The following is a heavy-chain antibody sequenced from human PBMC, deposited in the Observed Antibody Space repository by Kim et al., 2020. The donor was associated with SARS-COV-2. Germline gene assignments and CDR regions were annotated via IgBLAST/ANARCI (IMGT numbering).Heavy chain of an antibody. J-gene: IGHJ6*02. CDR2: ISSSSSYI. CDR3: AREFGVRGVMEYYGMDV. CDR1: GFTFSSYS. V-gene: IGHV3-21*01. Sequence: GGSLRLSCAASGFTFSSYSMNWVRQAPGKGLEWVSSISSSSSYIYYADSVKGRFTISRDNAKNSLYLQMNSLRAEDTAVYYCAREFGVRGVMEYYGMDVWGQGTTVTVSS. D-gene: IGHD3-10*01.